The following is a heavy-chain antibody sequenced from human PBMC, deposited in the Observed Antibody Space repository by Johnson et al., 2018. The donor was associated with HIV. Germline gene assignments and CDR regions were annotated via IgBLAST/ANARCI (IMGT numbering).Heavy chain of an antibody. CDR3: ARVKDPDAFDI. V-gene: IGHV3-23*04. CDR1: GFTFSSYA. J-gene: IGHJ3*02. Sequence: MQLVESGGGLVQPGGSLRLSCAASGFTFSSYAMSWVHQAPGKGLEWVSAISGSGGSTYYADSVKGRFTISRDNSRNSLYLQMNSLRAEDTAVYYCARVKDPDAFDIWGQGTMVTVSS. CDR2: ISGSGGST.